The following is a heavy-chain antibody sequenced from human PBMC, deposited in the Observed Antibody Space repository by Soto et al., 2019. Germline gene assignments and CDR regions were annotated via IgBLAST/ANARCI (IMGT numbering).Heavy chain of an antibody. Sequence: ASVKVSCKTSGYTFTTYAMHWVRQAPGQRLEWMGWINAGGGDTKYSQRFQGRVTISRDTSASTVYMELSSLTPEDTAVYYCARDDCTNGVCLIKYWGQGTLVTSPQ. D-gene: IGHD2-8*01. CDR3: ARDDCTNGVCLIKY. J-gene: IGHJ4*02. CDR1: GYTFTTYA. CDR2: INAGGGDT. V-gene: IGHV1-3*01.